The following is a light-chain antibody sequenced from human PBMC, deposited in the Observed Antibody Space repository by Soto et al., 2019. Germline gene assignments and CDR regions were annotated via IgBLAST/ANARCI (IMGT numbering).Light chain of an antibody. Sequence: DIQMTQSPSILSASVGDRVTITCRASQSISNWLAWYQQKPGRAPKVLIYDASSLQSGVPSRFSGSGSGTESTLTISSLQPDDIATYYCQQYKSYSYTFGQGTNLEI. CDR1: QSISNW. CDR3: QQYKSYSYT. V-gene: IGKV1-5*01. J-gene: IGKJ2*01. CDR2: DAS.